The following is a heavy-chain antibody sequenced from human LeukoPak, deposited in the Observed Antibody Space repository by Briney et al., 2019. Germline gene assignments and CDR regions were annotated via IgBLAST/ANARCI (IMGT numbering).Heavy chain of an antibody. CDR1: GYTFTSYG. Sequence: ASVKVSCKASGYTFTSYGISWVRQAPGQGLEWMGWISAYNGNTNYAQKLQGRVTMTTDTSTSTAYMELRSLRSDDTAVYYCARDQPIAYLGCSGGSCYGGGIDYWGQGTLVTVSS. CDR3: ARDQPIAYLGCSGGSCYGGGIDY. CDR2: ISAYNGNT. J-gene: IGHJ4*02. V-gene: IGHV1-18*01. D-gene: IGHD2-15*01.